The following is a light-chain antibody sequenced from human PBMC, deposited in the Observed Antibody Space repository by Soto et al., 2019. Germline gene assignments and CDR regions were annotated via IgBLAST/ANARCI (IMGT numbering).Light chain of an antibody. CDR2: AAS. J-gene: IGKJ2*01. V-gene: IGKV1-39*01. CDR3: QQSYIMSEGYT. CDR1: QSISNH. Sequence: DIQLTQSPSSLSASAGDRVTITCRASQSISNHLNWYQQKPGKAPKLLIYAASSLQSGVPSRFSGSGSGTDFTLTITSLQPEDFATYYCQQSYIMSEGYTFGQGTKV.